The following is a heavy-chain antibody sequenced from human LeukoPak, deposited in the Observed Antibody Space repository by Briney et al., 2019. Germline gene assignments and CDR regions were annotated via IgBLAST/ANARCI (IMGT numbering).Heavy chain of an antibody. Sequence: GGTLRLSCAASGFSFSNYAMTWVRQAPGKGLEWVSAISGTGAVPYYADSVKGRFTISRDNSKITLYLQMNSLRAEDTAVYYCAKDQRYFDWLSTDDAFDIWGQGTMVTVSS. CDR1: GFSFSNYA. D-gene: IGHD3-9*01. J-gene: IGHJ3*02. CDR3: AKDQRYFDWLSTDDAFDI. CDR2: ISGTGAVP. V-gene: IGHV3-23*01.